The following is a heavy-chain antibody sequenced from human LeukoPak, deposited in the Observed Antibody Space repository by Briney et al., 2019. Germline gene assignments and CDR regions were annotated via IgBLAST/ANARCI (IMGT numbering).Heavy chain of an antibody. CDR3: ASEDEGYCSSTSCLNGMDV. Sequence: ASEKVSCKASGYTFTGYYIHWVRQAPGQGLEWMGRINPNSGGTNYAQKFQGRVTMTRDTSIRTAYMELNRLRSDDTAVYYCASEDEGYCSSTSCLNGMDVWGQGTTVTVSS. V-gene: IGHV1-2*06. CDR2: INPNSGGT. J-gene: IGHJ6*02. D-gene: IGHD2-2*01. CDR1: GYTFTGYY.